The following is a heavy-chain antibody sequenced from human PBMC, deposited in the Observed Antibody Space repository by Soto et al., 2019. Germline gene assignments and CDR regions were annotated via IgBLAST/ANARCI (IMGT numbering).Heavy chain of an antibody. J-gene: IGHJ6*02. V-gene: IGHV3-23*01. CDR1: GITLSSYV. Sequence: PGGSLRLTSAASGITLSSYVMRWVRQAPGKGLEWVSAISGSSGSTYYADSVKGRFTISRDNSKNTLYLHLKSLRAEDTAVYYWAKFVVRASSYYFYGMDVWGQG. CDR2: ISGSSGST. CDR3: AKFVVRASSYYFYGMDV. D-gene: IGHD2-21*01.